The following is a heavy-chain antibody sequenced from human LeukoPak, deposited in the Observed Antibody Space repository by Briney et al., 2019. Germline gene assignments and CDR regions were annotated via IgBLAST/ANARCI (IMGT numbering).Heavy chain of an antibody. D-gene: IGHD6-13*01. CDR2: ISSSSSHI. CDR3: ARAVPAVGLDY. CDR1: GFTFSSHG. Sequence: GGSLRLSCAASGFTFSSHGMNWVRQAPGKGLEWVSSISSSSSHIYYADSVTGRFTISRDNAKNSLYLHMDSLRAEDTAVYYCARAVPAVGLDYWGQGTLVTVSA. V-gene: IGHV3-21*01. J-gene: IGHJ4*02.